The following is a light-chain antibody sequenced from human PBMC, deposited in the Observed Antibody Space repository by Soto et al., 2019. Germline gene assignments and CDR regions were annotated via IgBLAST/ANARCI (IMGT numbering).Light chain of an antibody. V-gene: IGKV4-1*01. CDR3: QQYYSTPLT. CDR2: WAS. CDR1: QSVLYSSNNKNY. Sequence: DIVMTQSPDSLAVSLGERATINCKSSQSVLYSSNNKNYLVWYQQKPGQPPKLLLYWASTRESGVPDRFSGSGSGTDFTLTISSLQAEDMAVYYCQQYYSTPLTFGGGTKVEIK. J-gene: IGKJ4*01.